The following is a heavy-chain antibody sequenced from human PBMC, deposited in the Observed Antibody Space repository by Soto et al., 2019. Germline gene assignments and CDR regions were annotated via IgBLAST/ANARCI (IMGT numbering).Heavy chain of an antibody. CDR1: GYTFTHYY. CDR2: INPSGGST. D-gene: IGHD2-8*01. J-gene: IGHJ4*02. CDR3: ARPPFPGCINAICYPLDF. Sequence: ASVKVSCKASGYTFTHYYIHWVRQAPGQGHEWMGMINPSGGSTSYAQKFQGRLTMTTDTSTNTVYMELSSLRSEDTAVYYCARPPFPGCINAICYPLDFWGQGALVTVSS. V-gene: IGHV1-46*01.